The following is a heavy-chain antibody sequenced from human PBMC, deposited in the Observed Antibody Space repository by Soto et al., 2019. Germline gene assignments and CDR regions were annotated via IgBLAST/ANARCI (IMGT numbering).Heavy chain of an antibody. J-gene: IGHJ5*02. CDR3: AREVGAPSGWLDP. CDR1: GFTFTNYA. CDR2: ISASGGLK. Sequence: EVQLSESGGDLRQPGGSLRLSCAASGFTFTNYAMTWVRQTPGKGLEWVSGISASGGLKYYADSVQGRFTVSRDNSKNILYLQMDNLVDGDTALYYCAREVGAPSGWLDPWGQETQVNVSS. V-gene: IGHV3-23*01. D-gene: IGHD1-26*01.